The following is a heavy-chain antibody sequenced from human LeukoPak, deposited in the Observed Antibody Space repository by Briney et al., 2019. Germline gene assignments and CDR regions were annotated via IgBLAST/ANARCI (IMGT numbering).Heavy chain of an antibody. CDR1: SGSISNFY. CDR2: IYTSGST. V-gene: IGHV4-4*07. CDR3: ARGGGSYRNYFDY. Sequence: SETLSLTCTVSSGSISNFYWSWIRQPAGKGLEWIGRIYTSGSTNYSTSLKSRVTMSVDTSKNQFSLKLRAVTAADTAVYYCARGGGSYRNYFDYWGQGTLVTVSS. D-gene: IGHD1-26*01. J-gene: IGHJ4*02.